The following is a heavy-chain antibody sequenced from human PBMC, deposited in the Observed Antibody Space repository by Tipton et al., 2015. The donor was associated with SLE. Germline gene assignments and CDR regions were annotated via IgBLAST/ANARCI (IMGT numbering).Heavy chain of an antibody. V-gene: IGHV3-48*01. CDR3: ASGYYDFWSNSRFDY. CDR2: ISARSSSI. D-gene: IGHD3-3*01. J-gene: IGHJ4*02. CDR1: GFTFRSYS. Sequence: GSLRLSCAASGFTFRSYSMYWVRQAPGKGLEWVSYISARSSSIYYADSVKGRFTISRDNGKNSLFLQMNSLRAEDTAVYYCASGYYDFWSNSRFDYWGQGTLVTVSS.